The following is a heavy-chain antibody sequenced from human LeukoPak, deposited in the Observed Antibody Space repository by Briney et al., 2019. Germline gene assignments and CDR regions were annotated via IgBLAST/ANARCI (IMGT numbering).Heavy chain of an antibody. V-gene: IGHV1-2*02. J-gene: IGHJ4*02. CDR1: GYTFSAFG. Sequence: ASVKVSCKTSGYTFSAFGISWVRQAPGQGLEWMGWINPNSGGTNYAQKFQGRVTMTRDTSISTAYMELSRLRSDDTAVYYCARSMGIAVAASFDYWGQGTLVTVSS. CDR3: ARSMGIAVAASFDY. D-gene: IGHD6-19*01. CDR2: INPNSGGT.